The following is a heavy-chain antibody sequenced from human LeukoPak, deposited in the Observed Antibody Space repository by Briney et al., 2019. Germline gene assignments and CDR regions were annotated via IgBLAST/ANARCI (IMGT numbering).Heavy chain of an antibody. CDR1: GGSISSYY. J-gene: IGHJ3*02. CDR2: IYYSGGT. D-gene: IGHD3-22*01. CDR3: ARAPDSSGYYYDQRDAFDI. Sequence: PSETLSLTCTVSGGSISSYYWSWIRQPPGKGLEWIGYIYYSGGTNYNPSLKSRVTISVDTSKNQFSLKLSSVTAADTAVYYCARAPDSSGYYYDQRDAFDIWGQGTMVTVSS. V-gene: IGHV4-59*01.